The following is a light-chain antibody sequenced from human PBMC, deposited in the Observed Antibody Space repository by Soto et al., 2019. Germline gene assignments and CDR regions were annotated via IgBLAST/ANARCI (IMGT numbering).Light chain of an antibody. J-gene: IGKJ1*01. CDR3: QQYNSFWT. CDR2: DAS. V-gene: IGKV1-5*01. CDR1: HSISSW. Sequence: DIQMTQSPSTLSASVGDRVTITCRASHSISSWLAWYQQKPGKAPRLLIYDASYLERGVPSRFSGSGSGTEFTLTISDLQPDDLATYYCQQYNSFWTFGQGTKVDIK.